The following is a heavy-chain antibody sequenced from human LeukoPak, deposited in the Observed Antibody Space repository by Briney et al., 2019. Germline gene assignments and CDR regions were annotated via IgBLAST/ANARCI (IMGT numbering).Heavy chain of an antibody. CDR1: GFTFSSYG. V-gene: IGHV3-30*18. Sequence: GGSLRLSCAASGFTFSSYGMHWVRQAPGKGLEWVAVISYDGSNKYYADSVKGRFTISRDNSKNSLYLQMNSLRTEDTALYYCAKDGSGAAFDIWGQGTMVTVSS. J-gene: IGHJ3*02. D-gene: IGHD2-15*01. CDR2: ISYDGSNK. CDR3: AKDGSGAAFDI.